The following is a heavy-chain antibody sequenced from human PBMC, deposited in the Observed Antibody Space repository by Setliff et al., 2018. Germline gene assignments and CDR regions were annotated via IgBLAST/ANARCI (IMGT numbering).Heavy chain of an antibody. CDR1: GDSISTGDYY. J-gene: IGHJ5*02. CDR2: IYYSGNT. D-gene: IGHD3-16*01. CDR3: ARGGVLDNWFDP. Sequence: SETLSLTCIVSGDSISTGDYYWSWIRQPPGKGLQWIGYIYYSGNTYYNPSLKSRVIISVDTSKNQFSLRLSSVTAADTAFYYCARGGVLDNWFDPWGQGTLVTV. V-gene: IGHV4-30-4*08.